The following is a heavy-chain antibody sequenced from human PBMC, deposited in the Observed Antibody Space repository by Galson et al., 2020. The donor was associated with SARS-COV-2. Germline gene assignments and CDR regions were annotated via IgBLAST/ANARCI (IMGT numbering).Heavy chain of an antibody. D-gene: IGHD2-21*01. CDR3: ARDKGIMFISEYFDY. Sequence: NSGGYLRLSCAASGFTFSSYSMNWFRQAPGKGLEWVSSITGSSRYMYYADPVKGRFTISRDNAKNSLYLQIDSLRADDTAVYYCARDKGIMFISEYFDYWGQGTLVAVSS. J-gene: IGHJ4*02. CDR2: ITGSSRYM. CDR1: GFTFSSYS. V-gene: IGHV3-21*01.